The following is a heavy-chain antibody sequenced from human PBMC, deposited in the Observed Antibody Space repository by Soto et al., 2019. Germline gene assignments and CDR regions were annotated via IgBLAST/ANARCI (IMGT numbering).Heavy chain of an antibody. CDR3: TRLPPGRRGYCSGGNCYPFVC. Sequence: EVQLVDSGGGLVQPGRSLRLSCTDSGFTFGDYAMIWVRQAPGKGLEWVGYISSKRYGERTDYAASVKGRFTISRNDSRSVVSLEMNSLKCEDTAIYYCTRLPPGRRGYCSGGNCYPFVCWGQGTQVTVSS. CDR2: ISSKRYGERT. J-gene: IGHJ4*02. V-gene: IGHV3-49*04. CDR1: GFTFGDYA. D-gene: IGHD2-15*01.